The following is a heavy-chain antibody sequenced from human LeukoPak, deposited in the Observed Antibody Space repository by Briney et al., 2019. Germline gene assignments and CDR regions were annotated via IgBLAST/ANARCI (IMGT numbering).Heavy chain of an antibody. CDR1: GFTFRSYV. CDR3: AKDVTYYYDSSGYAY. D-gene: IGHD3-22*01. Sequence: GGSLRLSCAASGFTFRSYVMSWVRLAPGKGLEWVSGLNTDGAWIYYADSVKGRFTISRDNSKNTLYLQMNSLRAEDTAVYYCAKDVTYYYDSSGYAYWGQGTLVTVSS. CDR2: LNTDGAWI. V-gene: IGHV3-23*01. J-gene: IGHJ4*02.